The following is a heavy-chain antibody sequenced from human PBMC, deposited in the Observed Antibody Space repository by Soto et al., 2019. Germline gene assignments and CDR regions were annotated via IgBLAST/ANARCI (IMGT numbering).Heavy chain of an antibody. Sequence: GGSLRLSCAASGFTFSNYGMSWVRQAPGKGLEWVSVISDGGGSTSYADSVKGRFTISRDNSKNTLYLQMNGLRADDTAVYYCAKDRGSSLYPWFDPWGQGTLVTVSS. CDR1: GFTFSNYG. D-gene: IGHD6-13*01. V-gene: IGHV3-23*01. CDR3: AKDRGSSLYPWFDP. J-gene: IGHJ5*02. CDR2: ISDGGGST.